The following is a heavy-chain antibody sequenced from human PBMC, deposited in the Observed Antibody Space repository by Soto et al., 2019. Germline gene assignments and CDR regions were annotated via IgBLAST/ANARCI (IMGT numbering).Heavy chain of an antibody. CDR1: GFTFSSYW. V-gene: IGHV3-74*01. D-gene: IGHD6-19*01. Sequence: GGSLRLSCAASGFTFSSYWMHWVRQAPGKGLVWVSRINSDGSSTSYADSVKGRFTISRDNAKNTLYPQMNSLRAEDTAVYYCARDPDSSGWYFTQQIYYYYGMDVWGQGTTVTVSS. J-gene: IGHJ6*02. CDR2: INSDGSST. CDR3: ARDPDSSGWYFTQQIYYYYGMDV.